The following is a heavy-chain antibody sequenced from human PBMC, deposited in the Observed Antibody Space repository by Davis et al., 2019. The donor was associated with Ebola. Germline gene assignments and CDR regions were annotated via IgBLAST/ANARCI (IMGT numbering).Heavy chain of an antibody. Sequence: GESLKISCAASGFTFSDYYMSWIRQAPGKGLEWVSYISSSGSTIYYADSVKGRFTISRDNSRDTLYLQMNSLRAEDTAVYYCASGIVATIFDYWGQGTLVTVSS. CDR3: ASGIVATIFDY. D-gene: IGHD5-12*01. J-gene: IGHJ4*02. CDR1: GFTFSDYY. V-gene: IGHV3-11*04. CDR2: ISSSGSTI.